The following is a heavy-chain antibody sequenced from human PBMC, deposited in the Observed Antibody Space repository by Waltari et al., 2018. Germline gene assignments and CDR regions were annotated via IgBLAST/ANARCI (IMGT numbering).Heavy chain of an antibody. CDR2: ISVNSGDT. CDR3: ARTMGIAAAGTDY. Sequence: LVQSGSEVKKPGASVQVSCKAADYSIGSDSFTWVRQAPRQGLEWMGWISVNSGDTKYAQSRRDRVTFTTDKSTNTAYMELRILKHDDSAVYYCARTMGIAAAGTDYWGQGTLVVVSS. J-gene: IGHJ4*02. CDR1: DYSIGSDS. D-gene: IGHD6-13*01. V-gene: IGHV1-18*04.